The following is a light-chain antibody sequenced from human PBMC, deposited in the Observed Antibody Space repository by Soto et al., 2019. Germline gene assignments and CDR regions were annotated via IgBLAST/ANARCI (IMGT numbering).Light chain of an antibody. CDR1: QSVSSSY. V-gene: IGKV3-20*01. Sequence: IVLTQSPGTLSLSPGGRATLSCRASQSVSSSYLAWYQQKPGQAPGLLIYGASSRATGIPDRFSGSGSGTDFTLTISRLEPEDFAVYYCQQYGSSRTFGQGTKVDIK. CDR3: QQYGSSRT. J-gene: IGKJ1*01. CDR2: GAS.